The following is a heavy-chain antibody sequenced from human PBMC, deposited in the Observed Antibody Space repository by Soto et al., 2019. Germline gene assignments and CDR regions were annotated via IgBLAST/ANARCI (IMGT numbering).Heavy chain of an antibody. CDR1: GYTFTSYG. CDR2: ISAYNGNT. D-gene: IGHD6-19*01. Sequence: QVQLVQSGAEVKKPGASVKVSCKASGYTFTSYGISWVRQAPGQGLEWMGWISAYNGNTNYAQKLQGRVTMTTDTSTSTAYMELRSLRSDDTDVYYCARFGADSSGWYRGGDWFDPWGQGTLVTVSS. CDR3: ARFGADSSGWYRGGDWFDP. V-gene: IGHV1-18*01. J-gene: IGHJ5*02.